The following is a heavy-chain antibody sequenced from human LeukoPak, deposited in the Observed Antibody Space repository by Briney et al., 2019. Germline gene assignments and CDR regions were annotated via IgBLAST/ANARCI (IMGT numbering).Heavy chain of an antibody. J-gene: IGHJ4*02. CDR2: ISAYSGNT. D-gene: IGHD3-16*01. Sequence: ASVKVSCKASGDTFTSNAISWVRQAPGQGLEWMGWISAYSGNTNYAQKIQGRVTMTTDTSTSTAYMELRSLRSDDTAVYYCARAHYDYVWGSLSPFDYWGQGTLVTVSS. CDR3: ARAHYDYVWGSLSPFDY. CDR1: GDTFTSNA. V-gene: IGHV1-18*01.